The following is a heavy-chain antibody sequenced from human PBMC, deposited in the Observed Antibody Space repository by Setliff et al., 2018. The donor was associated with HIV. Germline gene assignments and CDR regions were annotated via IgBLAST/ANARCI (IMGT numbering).Heavy chain of an antibody. J-gene: IGHJ3*01. Sequence: SETLSLTCTVSGGSISSGGYYWSWIRQFPGKGLQWIGSVFYRGHVYHNPFLKSRVNMSLDASKNQFSLNLTSISGADTAVYYCARGKSSGFFLEKTHGAFNVWGQGTMVTVSS. D-gene: IGHD3-22*01. V-gene: IGHV4-39*07. CDR1: GGSISSGGYY. CDR3: ARGKSSGFFLEKTHGAFNV. CDR2: VFYRGHV.